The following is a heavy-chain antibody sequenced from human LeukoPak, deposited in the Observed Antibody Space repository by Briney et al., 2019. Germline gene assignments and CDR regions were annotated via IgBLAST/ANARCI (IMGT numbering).Heavy chain of an antibody. V-gene: IGHV4-39*01. J-gene: IGHJ4*02. D-gene: IGHD5-18*01. CDR2: IYYSGST. CDR1: GGSISSGSYY. Sequence: SETLSLTCTVSGGSISSGSYYWGWIRQPPGKGLEWIGSIYYSGSTYYNPSLKSRVTISVDTSKNQFSLKLSSVTAADTAVYYCAVHGAMVPADWGQGTLVTVSS. CDR3: AVHGAMVPAD.